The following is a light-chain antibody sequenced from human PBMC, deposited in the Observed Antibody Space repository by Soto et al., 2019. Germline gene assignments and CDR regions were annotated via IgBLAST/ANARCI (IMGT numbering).Light chain of an antibody. CDR3: CSYAGSNTYV. CDR2: DVS. Sequence: SALTQPRSVSGSPGQSVTISCTGTSSDVGGYNYVSWYQQHPGKAPKLMIYDVSERPSGVPDRFSGSKSGNTASLTISGLQAEDEADYYCCSYAGSNTYVFGTGTKVTVL. CDR1: SSDVGGYNY. V-gene: IGLV2-11*01. J-gene: IGLJ1*01.